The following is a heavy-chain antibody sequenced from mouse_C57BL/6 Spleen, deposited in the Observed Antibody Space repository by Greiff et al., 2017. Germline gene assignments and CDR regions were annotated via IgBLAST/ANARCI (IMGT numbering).Heavy chain of an antibody. J-gene: IGHJ4*01. CDR2: ISYDGSN. V-gene: IGHV3-6*01. CDR3: ARDKGTTGYAMDY. CDR1: GYSITSGYY. Sequence: VQLKESGPGLVKPSQSLSLTCSVTGYSITSGYYWNWIRQFPGNKLEWMGYISYDGSNNYNPSLKNRISITRDTSKNQFFLKLNSVTTEDTATYYCARDKGTTGYAMDYWGQGTSVTVSS. D-gene: IGHD1-1*01.